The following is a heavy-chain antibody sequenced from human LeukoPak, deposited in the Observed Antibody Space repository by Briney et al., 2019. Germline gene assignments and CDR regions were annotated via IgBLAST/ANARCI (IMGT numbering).Heavy chain of an antibody. CDR1: GFTFSSYW. Sequence: PGGSLRLSCVASGFTFSSYWMHWVRQAPGEGLVWVSRINSDGSTTTYADSVKGRFTISRDNAKNSLYLQMNSLRAEDTALYYCAKDVGDSSGYYFNDWGQGTQVTVSS. J-gene: IGHJ4*02. D-gene: IGHD3-22*01. V-gene: IGHV3-74*01. CDR2: INSDGSTT. CDR3: AKDVGDSSGYYFND.